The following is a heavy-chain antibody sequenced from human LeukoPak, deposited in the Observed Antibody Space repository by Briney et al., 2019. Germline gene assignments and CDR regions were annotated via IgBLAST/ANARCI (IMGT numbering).Heavy chain of an antibody. CDR2: VNHSGST. V-gene: IGHV4-34*01. CDR3: ARGEAAAGPMDYMDV. J-gene: IGHJ6*03. Sequence: PSETLSLTCAVYGGSFSGYYWSWIRQPPGKGLEWIGEVNHSGSTNYNPSLKSRVTMSVDTSKNQFSLKLSSATAADTAVYYCARGEAAAGPMDYMDVWDTGATVTVSS. CDR1: GGSFSGYY. D-gene: IGHD6-13*01.